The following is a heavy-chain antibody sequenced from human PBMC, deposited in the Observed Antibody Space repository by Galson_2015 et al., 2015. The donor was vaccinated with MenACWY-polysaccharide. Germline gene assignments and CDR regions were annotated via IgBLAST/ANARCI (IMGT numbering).Heavy chain of an antibody. CDR1: GFTFSSYG. Sequence: SLRLSCAASGFTFSSYGMHWVRQAPGKGLEWVTYITYDGSDQNYARSVKGRFTISRDNSKSMLYLQMDSLRAEDTAVYHCAKREARNSGPFDRWGQGALVTVSS. CDR2: ITYDGSDQ. V-gene: IGHV3-30*18. J-gene: IGHJ4*02. CDR3: AKREARNSGPFDR. D-gene: IGHD6-19*01.